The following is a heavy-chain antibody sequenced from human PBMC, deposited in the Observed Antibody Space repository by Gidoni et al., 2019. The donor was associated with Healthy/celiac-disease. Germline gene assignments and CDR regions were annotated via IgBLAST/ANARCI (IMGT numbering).Heavy chain of an antibody. D-gene: IGHD3-22*01. CDR3: AKDPRYDRRPHDAFDI. CDR2: ISGSGGST. Sequence: EVQLLESGGGLVQPGGSLRLSCAASGFTFSSYAMSWVRQAPGKGLEWVSAISGSGGSTYYADSVKGRFTISRDNSKNTLYLQMNSLRAEDTAVYYCAKDPRYDRRPHDAFDIRGQGTMVTVSS. J-gene: IGHJ3*02. CDR1: GFTFSSYA. V-gene: IGHV3-23*01.